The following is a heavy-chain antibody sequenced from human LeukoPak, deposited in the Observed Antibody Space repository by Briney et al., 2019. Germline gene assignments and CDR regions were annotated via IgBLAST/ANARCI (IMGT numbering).Heavy chain of an antibody. J-gene: IGHJ4*02. Sequence: KPSETLSLTCTVASGSISTYYWSCIRQPAGKGMEWIGRIYTSGSSNYNPSLKSRVTMSVDTSKNQYSLKLSSVTAADTAVYYCARERRAFYFDYWGQGTLVTVSS. CDR1: SGSISTYY. CDR2: IYTSGSS. V-gene: IGHV4-4*07. CDR3: ARERRAFYFDY.